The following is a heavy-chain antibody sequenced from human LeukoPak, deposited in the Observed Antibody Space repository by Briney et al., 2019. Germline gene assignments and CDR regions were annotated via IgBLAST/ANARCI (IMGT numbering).Heavy chain of an antibody. Sequence: GASVKVSCKASGYTFTSYYMHWVRQAPGQGLEWMGIINPSGGSTSYAQKFQGRVTMTRNTSISTAYMELSSLRSEDTAVYYCARGGYYDILTGYYNDYWGQGTLVTVSS. D-gene: IGHD3-9*01. J-gene: IGHJ4*02. V-gene: IGHV1-46*01. CDR1: GYTFTSYY. CDR3: ARGGYYDILTGYYNDY. CDR2: INPSGGST.